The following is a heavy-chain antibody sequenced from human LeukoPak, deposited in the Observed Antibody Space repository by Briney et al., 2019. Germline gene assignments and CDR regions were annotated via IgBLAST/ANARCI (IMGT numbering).Heavy chain of an antibody. Sequence: GGSLRLSCAASGFTFSDYSINWVRRAPGKGLEWVSAISGSGGSTYYADSVKGRFTISRDNSKNTLYLQMNSLRAEDTALYYCAKDGSSSWYYFDYWGQGTLVTVSS. CDR2: ISGSGGST. D-gene: IGHD6-13*01. V-gene: IGHV3-23*01. CDR3: AKDGSSSWYYFDY. J-gene: IGHJ4*02. CDR1: GFTFSDYS.